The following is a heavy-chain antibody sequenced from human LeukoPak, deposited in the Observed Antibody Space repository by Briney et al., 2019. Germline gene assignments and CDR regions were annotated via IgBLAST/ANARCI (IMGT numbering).Heavy chain of an antibody. CDR2: INHSGST. V-gene: IGHV4-34*01. CDR3: ARQFTTYDYVWGSYRYYFDY. Sequence: KPSETLSLTCAVYGGSFSGYYWSWIRQPPGKGLEWIGEINHSGSTNYNPSLKSRVTISVDTSKNQFSLKLSSVTAADTAVYYCARQFTTYDYVWGSYRYYFDYWGQGTLVTV. J-gene: IGHJ4*02. D-gene: IGHD3-16*02. CDR1: GGSFSGYY.